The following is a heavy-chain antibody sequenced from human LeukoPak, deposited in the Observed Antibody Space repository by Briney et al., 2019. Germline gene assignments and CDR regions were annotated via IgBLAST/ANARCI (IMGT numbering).Heavy chain of an antibody. CDR2: ISGNGGST. Sequence: GGSLRLSCATSGFTFSSYAMSWVRQAPGKGLEWVSAISGNGGSTYYADSVKGRFTISRDNSKNTLYLQMNSLRAEDTAVYYCAKYCSSTSCYLGENYWGQGTLVTVPS. J-gene: IGHJ4*02. CDR1: GFTFSSYA. CDR3: AKYCSSTSCYLGENY. V-gene: IGHV3-23*01. D-gene: IGHD2-2*01.